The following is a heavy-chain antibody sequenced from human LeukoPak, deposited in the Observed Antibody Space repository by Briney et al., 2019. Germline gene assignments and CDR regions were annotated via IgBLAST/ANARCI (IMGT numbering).Heavy chain of an antibody. D-gene: IGHD2-2*02. CDR2: IYHSGST. CDR3: ARIVVPAAILNWFDP. Sequence: PSETLSLTCTVSGYSISSGYYWGWIRQPPGKGLEWIGSIYHSGSTYYNPSLKSRVTISVVTSKNQFSLKLSSVTAADTAVYYCARIVVPAAILNWFDPWGQGTLVTVSS. CDR1: GYSISSGYY. J-gene: IGHJ5*02. V-gene: IGHV4-38-2*02.